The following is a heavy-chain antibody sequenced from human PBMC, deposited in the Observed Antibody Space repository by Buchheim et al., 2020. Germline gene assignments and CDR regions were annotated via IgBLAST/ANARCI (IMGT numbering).Heavy chain of an antibody. J-gene: IGHJ6*03. CDR3: ARRSRGYSYGYAYYYYYYMDV. CDR1: GGSFSGYY. Sequence: QVQLQQWGAGLLKPSATLSLTCAVYGGSFSGYYWSWIRQPPGKGLEWIGEINHSGSTNYNPSLKSRVTISVDTSKNQFSLKLSSVTAADTAVYYCARRSRGYSYGYAYYYYYYMDVWGKGTT. CDR2: INHSGST. V-gene: IGHV4-34*01. D-gene: IGHD5-18*01.